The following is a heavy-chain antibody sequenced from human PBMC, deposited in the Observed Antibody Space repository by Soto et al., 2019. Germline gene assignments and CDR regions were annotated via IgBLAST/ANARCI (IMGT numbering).Heavy chain of an antibody. J-gene: IGHJ3*02. CDR3: ARGPYYDILNGYSGAFDI. V-gene: IGHV4-34*01. D-gene: IGHD3-9*01. CDR2: INHRGSA. Sequence: SETLSITCAVYVGSFSGYAWSWIRQAPGKGLEWIGEINHRGSANYNPSLKSRVTISVDTSKNQFPLKPSSVTAADTAVYYCARGPYYDILNGYSGAFDIWDQGTMVT. CDR1: VGSFSGYA.